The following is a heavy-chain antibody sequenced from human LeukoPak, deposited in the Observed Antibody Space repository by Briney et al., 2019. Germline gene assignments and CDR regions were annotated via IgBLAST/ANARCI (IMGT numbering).Heavy chain of an antibody. J-gene: IGHJ6*02. CDR3: ARARNYYYYLDV. Sequence: SETLSLTCTVSGDSVSSGSYSWSWLRQPPGKGLEWIGYIFYRGSTSYNPSLKSRLTISADSSKDQFSLRLSSVTAADTAVYYCARARNYYYYLDVWGQGTTVTVSS. CDR2: IFYRGST. CDR1: GDSVSSGSYS. V-gene: IGHV4-61*01. D-gene: IGHD1-14*01.